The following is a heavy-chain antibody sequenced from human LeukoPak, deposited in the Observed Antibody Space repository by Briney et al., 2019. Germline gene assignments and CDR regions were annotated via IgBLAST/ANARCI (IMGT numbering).Heavy chain of an antibody. CDR1: GYTFTSYD. Sequence: ASVKVSCTASGYTFTSYDINWVRQATGQGHELMGWMNPNSGNTGYAQKFQGRVTMTRNTSISTAYMELSSLRSEDTAVYYCARGRVDGSGSYYYFDYWGQGTLVTVSS. J-gene: IGHJ4*02. CDR2: MNPNSGNT. V-gene: IGHV1-8*01. D-gene: IGHD3-10*01. CDR3: ARGRVDGSGSYYYFDY.